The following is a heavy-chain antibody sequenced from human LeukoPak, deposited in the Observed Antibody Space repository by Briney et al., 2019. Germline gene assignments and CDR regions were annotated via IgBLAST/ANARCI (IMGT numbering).Heavy chain of an antibody. CDR1: GGSISFSTYY. CDR2: IYYSGNT. CDR3: ARHQGSSGYYPRPSDY. D-gene: IGHD3-22*01. V-gene: IGHV4-39*01. J-gene: IGHJ4*02. Sequence: SETLSLTCTVSGGSISFSTYYWGWIRQPPGKGLDWIGSIYYSGNTYYNPSLKSRVTISVDTSKNQFSLKLSSVTAADTAVYYCARHQGSSGYYPRPSDYWGQGTLVTVSS.